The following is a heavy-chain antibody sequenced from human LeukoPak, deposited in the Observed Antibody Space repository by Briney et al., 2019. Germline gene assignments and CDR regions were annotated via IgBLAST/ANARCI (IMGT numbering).Heavy chain of an antibody. CDR1: GYTFTGYF. CDR3: ARDERYDSSGYPFDY. CDR2: INPNSGDA. Sequence: ASVKVSCKASGYTFTGYFMHWVRQAPGQGLEWMGWINPNSGDANYAQKFQGRVTMTRDTSVSTAYMELSRLRSDDTAVYYCARDERYDSSGYPFDYWGQGTLVTVSS. J-gene: IGHJ4*02. V-gene: IGHV1-2*02. D-gene: IGHD3-22*01.